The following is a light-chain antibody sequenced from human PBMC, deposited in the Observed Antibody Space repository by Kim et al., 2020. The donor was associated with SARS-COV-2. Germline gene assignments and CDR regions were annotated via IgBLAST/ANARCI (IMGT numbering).Light chain of an antibody. J-gene: IGLJ2*01. V-gene: IGLV3-19*01. CDR3: NSRDSNDYVV. CDR1: SLRSYY. Sequence: VALGQTVRITCQGDSLRSYYATWYQQKPGQAPIPVIYGKNNRPSGIPDRFSGSSSGNTASLTITGTQAGEEADYYCNSRDSNDYVVFGGGTQLTVL. CDR2: GKN.